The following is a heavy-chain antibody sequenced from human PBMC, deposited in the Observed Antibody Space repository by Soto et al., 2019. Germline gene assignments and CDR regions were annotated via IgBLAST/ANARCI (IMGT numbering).Heavy chain of an antibody. Sequence: PGESLKISCKCSGYTFTNYWIGWVRQMPGKGLEWMGIIYPGDSDTKYNPSFQGQVTISADKSITTNYLRWTSLKASDTAIYYCAASIFYYGMDVWGQGTTVTVSS. CDR3: AASIFYYGMDV. V-gene: IGHV5-51*01. CDR2: IYPGDSDT. CDR1: GYTFTNYW. J-gene: IGHJ6*02.